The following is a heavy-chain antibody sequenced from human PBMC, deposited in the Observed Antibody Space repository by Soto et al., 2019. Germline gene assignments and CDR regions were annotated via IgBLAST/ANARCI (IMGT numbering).Heavy chain of an antibody. J-gene: IGHJ4*02. V-gene: IGHV1-69*01. Sequence: QVQLVQSGAEVKKPGSSVKVSCKASGGTFSSYSINWVRQAPGQGLEWMGEIIPIFGTANYAQKSQGRVTITADESTSTAYLELSSLRSEDTAVYFCARDGGRHSGGIDYWGQGPLVTVSS. CDR3: ARDGGRHSGGIDY. CDR1: GGTFSSYS. D-gene: IGHD1-26*01. CDR2: IIPIFGTA.